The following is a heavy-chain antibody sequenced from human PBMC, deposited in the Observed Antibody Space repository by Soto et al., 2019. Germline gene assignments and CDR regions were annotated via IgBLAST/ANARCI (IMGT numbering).Heavy chain of an antibody. CDR1: GGSFSGYY. J-gene: IGHJ4*02. Sequence: SETLSLTCAVYGGSFSGYYWSWIRQPPGKGLEWIGEINHSESTNYNPSLKSRVTISVDTSKNQFSLKLSSVTAADTALYYCARGNTRLRYFDWLSEFDYWGQGTLVTVSS. CDR3: ARGNTRLRYFDWLSEFDY. V-gene: IGHV4-34*01. CDR2: INHSEST. D-gene: IGHD3-9*01.